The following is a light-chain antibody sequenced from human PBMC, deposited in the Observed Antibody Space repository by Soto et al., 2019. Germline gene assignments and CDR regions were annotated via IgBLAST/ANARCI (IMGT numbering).Light chain of an antibody. CDR3: QQYGSSPVT. CDR1: QSVSSSY. Sequence: EIVLTQSPGTLSLSPGERATLSCRASQSVSSSYLAWYQQKPGQAPRLLIYGASSRATGIPDRFSGSGSGTAFTLTISRLEPEDFAVYYWQQYGSSPVTFGRGTNVDIK. CDR2: GAS. J-gene: IGKJ3*01. V-gene: IGKV3-20*01.